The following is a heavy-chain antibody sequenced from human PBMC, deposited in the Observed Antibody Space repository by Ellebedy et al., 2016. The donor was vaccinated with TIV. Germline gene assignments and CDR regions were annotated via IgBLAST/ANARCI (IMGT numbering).Heavy chain of an antibody. CDR1: GFSLTGSD. V-gene: IGHV3-13*01. D-gene: IGHD3-10*01. Sequence: GESLKISCAASGFSLTGSDLHWVRRPTGKGLEWVSASGAAGDTYYPESVRGRFTITRESAKNSFYLQMNSLTAGDTAVYYCARGGPGGDNWFFGLWGRGTQVTVSS. J-gene: IGHJ2*01. CDR2: SGAAGDT. CDR3: ARGGPGGDNWFFGL.